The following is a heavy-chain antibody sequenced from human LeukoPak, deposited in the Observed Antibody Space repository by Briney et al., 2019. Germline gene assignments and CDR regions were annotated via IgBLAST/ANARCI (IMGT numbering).Heavy chain of an antibody. J-gene: IGHJ4*02. Sequence: HTGGSLRLSCAASGFTFSSYGMHCARPAPGKRLEWVAFIRYDGSNKYYADSVKGRFTISRDNSKNTLYLQMNSLRAEDTAVYYCAKDRLRFLEWLRDFDYWGQGTLVTVSS. D-gene: IGHD3-3*01. V-gene: IGHV3-30*02. CDR2: IRYDGSNK. CDR3: AKDRLRFLEWLRDFDY. CDR1: GFTFSSYG.